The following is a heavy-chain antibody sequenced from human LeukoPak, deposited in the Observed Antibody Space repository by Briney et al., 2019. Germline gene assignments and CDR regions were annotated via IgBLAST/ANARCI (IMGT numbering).Heavy chain of an antibody. V-gene: IGHV3-74*01. D-gene: IGHD2-21*01. CDR3: ARGVDRLCDF. Sequence: GGSLRLSCAASGFTFSSYWMHWVRQAPGKGLVWVSRINTDGSSTSYADSVKGRFTISRDNSKNTLYLQMNSLRAEDTAAYYCARGVDRLCDFWGQGTLVTVSS. J-gene: IGHJ4*01. CDR2: INTDGSST. CDR1: GFTFSSYW.